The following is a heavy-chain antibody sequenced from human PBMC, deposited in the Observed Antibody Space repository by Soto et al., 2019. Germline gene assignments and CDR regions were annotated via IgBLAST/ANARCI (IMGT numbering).Heavy chain of an antibody. CDR3: VRQLSGSWYNWFDP. CDR1: GFSVTANS. J-gene: IGHJ5*02. Sequence: EMQLVESGGGLIQPGGSLRLSCAASGFSVTANSMSWVRQAPGKGLEWVSVMHSDVTTYYADSVKGRFIISRDNSKNTLYLQMSNLRGEDTARYFCVRQLSGSWYNWFDPWGQGTLVTVSS. V-gene: IGHV3-53*01. D-gene: IGHD6-13*01. CDR2: MHSDVTT.